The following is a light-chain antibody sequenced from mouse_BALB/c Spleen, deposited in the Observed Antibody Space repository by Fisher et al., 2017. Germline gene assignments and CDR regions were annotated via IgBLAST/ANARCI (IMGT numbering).Light chain of an antibody. Sequence: TQSPSSLSASLGDRVTISCRASQDISNYLNWYQQKPDGTVKLLNYYTSRLHSGVPSRFSGSGSGADYSLTISSLESEDFADYYCVQYAQFPLTFGAGTKLELK. CDR1: QDISNY. CDR2: YTS. CDR3: VQYAQFPLT. J-gene: IGKJ5*01. V-gene: IGKV10-94*03.